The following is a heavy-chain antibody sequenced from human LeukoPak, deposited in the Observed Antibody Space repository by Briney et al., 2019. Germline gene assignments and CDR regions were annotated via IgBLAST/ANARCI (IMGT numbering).Heavy chain of an antibody. CDR2: INHSGST. J-gene: IGHJ3*02. D-gene: IGHD3-16*01. CDR3: ARVSRAVGGRVYFSRRGDAFDI. CDR1: GGSFSGYY. V-gene: IGHV4-34*01. Sequence: SETLSLTCAVYGGSFSGYYWSWIRQPPGKGLEWIGEINHSGSTNYNPSLKSRVTISVDTSKNQFSLKLSSVTAADTAVYHCARVSRAVGGRVYFSRRGDAFDIWGQGTMVTVSS.